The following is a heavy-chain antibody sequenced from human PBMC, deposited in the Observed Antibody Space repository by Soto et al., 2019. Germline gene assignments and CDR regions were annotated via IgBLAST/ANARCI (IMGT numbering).Heavy chain of an antibody. Sequence: SQTMSLTCSVDSGCFSGYYGSWIRQPPVKGLEWMCEINHRGSTHYSPYLKSRVTISVDTSKNQFSLKLSSMTAADTAVYYCARAGSGRGAATQFIDYWGQGTLVTVSS. V-gene: IGHV4-34*01. CDR1: SGCFSGYY. D-gene: IGHD2-15*01. CDR2: INHRGST. J-gene: IGHJ4*02. CDR3: ARAGSGRGAATQFIDY.